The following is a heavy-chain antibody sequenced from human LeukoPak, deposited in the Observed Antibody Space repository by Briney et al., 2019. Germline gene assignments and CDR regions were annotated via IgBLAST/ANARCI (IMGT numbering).Heavy chain of an antibody. V-gene: IGHV1-2*02. D-gene: IGHD5/OR15-5a*01. CDR2: INPSSGAT. J-gene: IGHJ4*02. CDR1: GYTFTGYY. CDR3: ARDVFDLRWDIPQGDY. Sequence: ASVNVSCKATGYTFTGYYMHWVRQAPGQGLDGMGLINPSSGATNCAQNFQGRVTMTRDTSITTAYMVLSSLKSEDTAVYYCARDVFDLRWDIPQGDYWGQGTLVTVSS.